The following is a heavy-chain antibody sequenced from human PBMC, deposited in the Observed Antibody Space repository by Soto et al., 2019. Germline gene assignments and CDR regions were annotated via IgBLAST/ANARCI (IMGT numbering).Heavy chain of an antibody. J-gene: IGHJ2*01. V-gene: IGHV4-59*08. CDR1: GGSISSYY. CDR2: IYYSGST. D-gene: IGHD3-9*01. CDR3: ARLSYDILTGYENFDL. Sequence: QVQLQESGPGLVKPSETLSLTCTVSGGSISSYYWSWIRQPPGKGLEWIGYIYYSGSTNYNPSLKSRVTISVDTSKNQFSLKLSFVTAADTAVYYCARLSYDILTGYENFDLWGRGTLVTVSS.